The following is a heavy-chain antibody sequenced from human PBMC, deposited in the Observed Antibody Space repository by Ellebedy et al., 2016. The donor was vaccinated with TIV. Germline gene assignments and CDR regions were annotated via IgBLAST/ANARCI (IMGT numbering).Heavy chain of an antibody. CDR3: ARETFYYDSGSYNMDY. V-gene: IGHV4-61*02. D-gene: IGHD3-10*01. CDR2: LYTSGTT. CDR1: GGSISSSSFY. Sequence: SETLSLTCTVSGGSISSSSFYWSWIRQPAGRALEWIGRLYTSGTTKYNPSLSSRVTMSVDTTKNRFSLNLTSVTAADTAVYYCARETFYYDSGSYNMDYWGLGTLVTVSS. J-gene: IGHJ4*02.